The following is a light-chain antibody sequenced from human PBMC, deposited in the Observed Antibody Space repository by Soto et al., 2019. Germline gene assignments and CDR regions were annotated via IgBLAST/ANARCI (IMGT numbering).Light chain of an antibody. CDR3: QQYNNYPLT. Sequence: DIQMTQSPSTLSASVGDRVTITCRASQSISSWLAWYQQKPGKAPKLLICKASSLESGVPSRFSGSGSGTEFTLTISSLQPDDFATYYCQQYNNYPLTFGGGTKLEIK. J-gene: IGKJ4*01. V-gene: IGKV1-5*03. CDR1: QSISSW. CDR2: KAS.